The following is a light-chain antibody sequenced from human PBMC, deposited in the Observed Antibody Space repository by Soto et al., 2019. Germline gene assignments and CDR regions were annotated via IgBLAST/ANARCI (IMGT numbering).Light chain of an antibody. CDR3: RPYDSSLRGCVV. J-gene: IGLJ2*01. Sequence: QSVLTQPPSVSGAPGQRVTISCTGSSSNIGAGYDVHWYQQLPGTAPKLLIYGNSNRPSGVPDRFSGSKSGTSASLAITGRQAEDEADYYCRPYDSSLRGCVVFGGGTKLTVL. CDR1: SSNIGAGYD. V-gene: IGLV1-40*01. CDR2: GNS.